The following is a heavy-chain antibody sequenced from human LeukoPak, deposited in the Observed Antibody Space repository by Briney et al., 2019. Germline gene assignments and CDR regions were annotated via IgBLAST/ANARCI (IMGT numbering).Heavy chain of an antibody. Sequence: ASVKVSCKASGYTFTSYGISWVRQAPGQGLEWMGWISAYNGNTNYAQKLQGRVTMTTDTSTSTAYMELRSPRSDDTAVYYCARTKQWLAKGAFDYWGQGTLVTVSS. CDR3: ARTKQWLAKGAFDY. V-gene: IGHV1-18*04. CDR2: ISAYNGNT. CDR1: GYTFTSYG. J-gene: IGHJ4*02. D-gene: IGHD6-19*01.